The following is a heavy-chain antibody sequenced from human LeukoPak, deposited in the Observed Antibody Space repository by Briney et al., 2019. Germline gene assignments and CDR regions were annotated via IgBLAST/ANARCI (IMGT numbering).Heavy chain of an antibody. D-gene: IGHD3-10*01. Sequence: LGGSLSLSSAASGLTFSNYWMDWVRPAPGKGLEWVANIKQDGGEKNYVDSVKGRFILSRDNAKNSLYLQMNTLRADDTAVYYCARDGFGTGENWGQGTLVTVSS. CDR1: GLTFSNYW. J-gene: IGHJ4*02. CDR2: IKQDGGEK. CDR3: ARDGFGTGEN. V-gene: IGHV3-7*03.